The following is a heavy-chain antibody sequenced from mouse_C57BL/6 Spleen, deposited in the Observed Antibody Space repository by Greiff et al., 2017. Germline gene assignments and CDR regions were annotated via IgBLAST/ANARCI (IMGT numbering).Heavy chain of an antibody. CDR3: AKRTAGYFGY. Sequence: QVQLQQPGAELVKPGASVKLSCKASGYTFTSYWMQWVKQRPGQGLEWIGEIDPSDSYTNYNQKFKGKATLTVDTSSSTAYMQLSSLTSEDSAVYYCAKRTAGYFGYWGQGTTLAVAS. CDR2: IDPSDSYT. V-gene: IGHV1-50*01. CDR1: GYTFTSYW. J-gene: IGHJ2*01.